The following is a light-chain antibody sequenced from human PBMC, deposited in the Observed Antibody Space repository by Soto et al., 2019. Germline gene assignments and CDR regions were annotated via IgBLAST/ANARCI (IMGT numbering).Light chain of an antibody. CDR3: QQRSNWPLT. CDR1: QSVSSY. J-gene: IGKJ4*01. V-gene: IGKV3-11*01. CDR2: DAS. Sequence: EIVLTQSPATLSLSPGERATLSCRASQSVSSYLAWYQQKPGQAPRLLIYDASTRATGIPARFSGSGSGTDFTLPISSLEPEDFAVYYCQQRSNWPLTFGGGTKVEIK.